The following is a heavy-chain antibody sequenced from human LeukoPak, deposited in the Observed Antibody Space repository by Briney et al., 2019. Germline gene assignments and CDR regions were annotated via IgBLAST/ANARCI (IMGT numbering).Heavy chain of an antibody. CDR1: GFTFSSYW. V-gene: IGHV3-7*01. Sequence: GGSLRLSCAASGFTFSSYWMSWVRQAPGKGLEWVANIKQDGSEKYYVDSVRGRFTISRDNAKNSLYLQMNSLRAEDTAVYYCAREGSDWNYYYYMDVWGKGTTVTISS. J-gene: IGHJ6*03. D-gene: IGHD6-19*01. CDR3: AREGSDWNYYYYMDV. CDR2: IKQDGSEK.